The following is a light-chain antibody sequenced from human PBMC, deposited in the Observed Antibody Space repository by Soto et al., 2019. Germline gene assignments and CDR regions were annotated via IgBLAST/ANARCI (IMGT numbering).Light chain of an antibody. CDR1: QNISSY. J-gene: IGKJ3*01. Sequence: DIQMTQSPSSLSASVVDRVTITYQPSQNISSYLNWYQQQPAKAPPLLINTVSTLQSGVPSRFSADGSGTDFTLTISSLQPEDFATYYCQQSSSTPPFTFGPGTKVDIK. CDR2: TVS. CDR3: QQSSSTPPFT. V-gene: IGKV1-39*01.